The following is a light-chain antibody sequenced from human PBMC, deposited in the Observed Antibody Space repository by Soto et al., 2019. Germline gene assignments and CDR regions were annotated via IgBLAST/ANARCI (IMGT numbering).Light chain of an antibody. Sequence: QSVLTQPASVSGSPGQSITISCTGTSSDVGGYNYVSWYQQHPGKAPKLMIYEVSNRPSGVSNRFSGSKSGNTASLTISGLQAEDEADYYCSSFTTSSTHNYVFGTRTKVTVL. J-gene: IGLJ1*01. V-gene: IGLV2-14*01. CDR3: SSFTTSSTHNYV. CDR2: EVS. CDR1: SSDVGGYNY.